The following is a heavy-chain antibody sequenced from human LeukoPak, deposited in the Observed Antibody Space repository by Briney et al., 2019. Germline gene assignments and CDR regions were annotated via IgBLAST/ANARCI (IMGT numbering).Heavy chain of an antibody. Sequence: ASVKVSCKASGGTFSSYAISWVRQAPGQGLEWMGWINPNSGGTNYAQKFQGRVTMTRDTSISTAYMELSRLRSDDTAVYYCAKYSSGRGRHYYYMDVWGKGTTVTVSS. CDR3: AKYSSGRGRHYYYMDV. D-gene: IGHD6-19*01. V-gene: IGHV1-2*02. CDR1: GGTFSSYA. CDR2: INPNSGGT. J-gene: IGHJ6*03.